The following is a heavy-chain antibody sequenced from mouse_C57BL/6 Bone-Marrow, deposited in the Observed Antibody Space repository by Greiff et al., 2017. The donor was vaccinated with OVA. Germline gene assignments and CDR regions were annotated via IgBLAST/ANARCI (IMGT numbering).Heavy chain of an antibody. CDR1: GFTFSSYA. CDR3: ARDAYGTRGYFDV. D-gene: IGHD1-1*01. Sequence: EVKLMESGGGLVKPGGSLKLSCAASGFTFSSYAMSWVRQTPEKRLEWVATISDGGSYTYYPDNVKGRFTISRDNAKNNLYLQMSHLKSEDTAMYYCARDAYGTRGYFDVWGTGTTVTVSS. V-gene: IGHV5-4*01. J-gene: IGHJ1*03. CDR2: ISDGGSYT.